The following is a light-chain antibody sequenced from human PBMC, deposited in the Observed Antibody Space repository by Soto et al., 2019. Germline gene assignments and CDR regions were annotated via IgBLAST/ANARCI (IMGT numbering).Light chain of an antibody. J-gene: IGKJ5*01. CDR2: GTY. CDR3: QQSNVWPPIT. Sequence: LLTQSPGTLSLSPGDSVTLSCRASQSIDNKQLAWYQKKPGQPPRLIIHGTYNRATGIPDRFSGSGSGTDLTLTINSLEPEDFAVYYCQQSNVWPPITCGQGTRLEIK. CDR1: QSIDNKQ. V-gene: IGKV3D-20*02.